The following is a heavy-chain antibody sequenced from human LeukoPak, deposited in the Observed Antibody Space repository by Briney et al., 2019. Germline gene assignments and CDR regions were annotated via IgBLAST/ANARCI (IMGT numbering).Heavy chain of an antibody. V-gene: IGHV4-59*08. Sequence: SETLSLTCTVSGGSISSYYWSWIRQPPGKGLEWIGYIYYSGSTNYNPSLKSRVTISVGTSKNQFSLKLSSVTAADTAVYYCARRGRSGYSLAYYFDYWGQGTLVTVSS. CDR3: ARRGRSGYSLAYYFDY. J-gene: IGHJ4*02. D-gene: IGHD3-3*01. CDR1: GGSISSYY. CDR2: IYYSGST.